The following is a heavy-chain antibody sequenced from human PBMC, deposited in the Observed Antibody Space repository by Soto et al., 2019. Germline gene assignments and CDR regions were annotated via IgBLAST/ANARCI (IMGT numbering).Heavy chain of an antibody. V-gene: IGHV3-23*01. Sequence: EVQLLESGGGLVQPGGSLRLSCVVSGFTFGSYAMSWVRQAPEKGPEWVAILGGNGFTTYYADSVKGRFTISGVKSKSTLSLQMTSLTADDTGVYYCAKALRPSLNVLYYMDVWGRGTSVTVSS. CDR3: AKALRPSLNVLYYMDV. CDR2: LGGNGFTT. CDR1: GFTFGSYA. D-gene: IGHD2-2*01. J-gene: IGHJ6*03.